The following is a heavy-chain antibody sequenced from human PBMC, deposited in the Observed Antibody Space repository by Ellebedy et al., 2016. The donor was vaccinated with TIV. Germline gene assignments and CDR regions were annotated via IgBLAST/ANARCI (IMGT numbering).Heavy chain of an antibody. CDR2: INSDGSST. Sequence: GESLKISXAASGFAFNSYWMHWVRQAPGKGLVWVSRINSDGSSTTYADSVKGRFTISRDNAKNTLYLQMNSLRAEDTAVYYCAREMTPELYYYYYYMDVWGKGTTVTVSS. D-gene: IGHD4-11*01. V-gene: IGHV3-74*03. CDR1: GFAFNSYW. J-gene: IGHJ6*03. CDR3: AREMTPELYYYYYYMDV.